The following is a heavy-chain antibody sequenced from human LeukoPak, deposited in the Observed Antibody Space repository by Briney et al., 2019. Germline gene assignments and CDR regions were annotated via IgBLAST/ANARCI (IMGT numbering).Heavy chain of an antibody. CDR1: GFAFSSYE. CDR3: ARGGRWGIFGVVHSY. CDR2: ISSSGSTI. V-gene: IGHV3-48*03. Sequence: GGSLRLSCAASGFAFSSYEMNWVRQAPGKVLEWVSYISSSGSTIYYADSVKGRFTIPRDNAKNSLYLQMNSLRAEDTALYYCARGGRWGIFGVVHSYWGQGTLVTVSS. J-gene: IGHJ4*02. D-gene: IGHD3-3*01.